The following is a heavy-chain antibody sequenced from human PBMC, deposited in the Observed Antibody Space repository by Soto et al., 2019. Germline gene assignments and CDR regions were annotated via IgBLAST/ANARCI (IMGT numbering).Heavy chain of an antibody. CDR1: GYTFTGYY. J-gene: IGHJ6*02. D-gene: IGHD2-2*01. CDR2: INPNSGGT. CDR3: ARDRNGGYCSSTRCLSYYYYGMDV. Sequence: ASVKVSCKASGYTFTGYYMHWVRQAPGQGLEWMGWINPNSGGTNYAQKFQGRVTMTRDTSISTAYMELSRLRSDDTAVYYCARDRNGGYCSSTRCLSYYYYGMDVWGQGTTVTVSS. V-gene: IGHV1-2*02.